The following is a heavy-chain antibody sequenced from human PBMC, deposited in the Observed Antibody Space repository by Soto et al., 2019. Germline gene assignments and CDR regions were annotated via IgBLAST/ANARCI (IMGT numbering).Heavy chain of an antibody. D-gene: IGHD6-19*01. CDR3: ARRTGGWYFDS. Sequence: SETLSLTCTVSGGSVSSGSYYWSWTRQPPGKGLEWVGYIYYSGSTNYNPSLKSRVTISVDTSKNQISLKVSSVTAADTAVYYCARRTGGWYFDSWGQGIPVTVSS. CDR1: GGSVSSGSYY. V-gene: IGHV4-61*01. J-gene: IGHJ4*02. CDR2: IYYSGST.